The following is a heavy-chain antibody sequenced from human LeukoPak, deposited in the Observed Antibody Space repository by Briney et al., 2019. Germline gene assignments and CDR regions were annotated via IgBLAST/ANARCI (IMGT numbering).Heavy chain of an antibody. CDR1: GFTVSTNY. Sequence: GGSLRLSCAASGFTVSTNYMSWVRQAPGKGLEWVSLIYSDGSTNYADSVKGRFTISRDSAKKSVYLEMNSLRAEDTAVYYCARADMDVWGKGTTVTVSS. V-gene: IGHV3-53*01. CDR2: IYSDGST. J-gene: IGHJ6*03. CDR3: ARADMDV.